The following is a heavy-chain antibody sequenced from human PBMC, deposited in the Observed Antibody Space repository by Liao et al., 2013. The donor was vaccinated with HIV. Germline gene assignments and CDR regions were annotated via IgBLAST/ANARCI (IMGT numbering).Heavy chain of an antibody. CDR1: GGSISSYY. D-gene: IGHD3-3*01. CDR2: IYTSGST. CDR3: AGRITIFGVVTLTTYMDV. Sequence: QVQLQESGPGLLKPSETLSLTCTVSGGSISSYYWSWIRQPAGKGLEWIGRIYTSGSTIYNPSLKSRVTMSVDTSKNQFSLKLSSVTAADTAVYYCAGRITIFGVVTLTTYMDVWGKGTTVIVS. J-gene: IGHJ6*03. V-gene: IGHV4-4*07.